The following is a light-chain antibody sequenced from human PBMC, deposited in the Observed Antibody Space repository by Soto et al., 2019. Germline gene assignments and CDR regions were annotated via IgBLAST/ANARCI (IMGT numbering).Light chain of an antibody. J-gene: IGLJ1*01. Sequence: QSVLTQPPSASGTPGQKVTISCSGSSSNIGSNTVTWYQHLPGTAANLLIYNNNQRPSGVPGRFSGSKSGTSASLAITVVQSEDWAYYYCAAWDDSPRVYFFGTGTKLTVL. V-gene: IGLV1-44*01. CDR3: AAWDDSPRVYF. CDR1: SSNIGSNT. CDR2: NNN.